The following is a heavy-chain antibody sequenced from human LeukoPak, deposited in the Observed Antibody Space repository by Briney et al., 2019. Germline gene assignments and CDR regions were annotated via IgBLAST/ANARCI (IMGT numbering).Heavy chain of an antibody. CDR3: ARVFKYCSGGSCSRPYYYYGMDV. CDR1: GFTFSNAW. V-gene: IGHV4-4*02. Sequence: GSLRLSCAASGFTFSNAWMSWVRQPPGKGLEWIGEIYHSGSTNYNPSLKSRVTISVDKSKNQFSLKLSSVTAADTAVYYCARVFKYCSGGSCSRPYYYYGMDVWGQGTTVTVSS. D-gene: IGHD2-15*01. J-gene: IGHJ6*02. CDR2: IYHSGST.